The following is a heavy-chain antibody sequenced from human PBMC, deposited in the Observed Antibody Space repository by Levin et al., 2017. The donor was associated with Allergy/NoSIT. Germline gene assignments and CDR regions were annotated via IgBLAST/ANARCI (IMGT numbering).Heavy chain of an antibody. CDR2: VYWDDDK. V-gene: IGHV2-5*02. J-gene: IGHJ2*01. CDR3: AHTRPQEDYNILGYFHL. D-gene: IGHD3-9*01. Sequence: SGPTLVKPTQTLTLTCTFSGFSLSTSGMGVGWIRQPPGKALEWLALVYWDDDKRYSPSLKNRLTITKDTSENQVVLTLTNMDPLDTGTYYCAHTRPQEDYNILGYFHLWGRGTLVTVSS. CDR1: GFSLSTSGMG.